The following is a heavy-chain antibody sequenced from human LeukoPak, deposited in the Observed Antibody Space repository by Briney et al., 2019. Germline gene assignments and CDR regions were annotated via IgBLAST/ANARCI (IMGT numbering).Heavy chain of an antibody. V-gene: IGHV4-61*01. D-gene: IGHD3-22*01. CDR1: GYSISSGYY. CDR3: ARGPYWRDSKDFDY. Sequence: SETLSLTCTVSGYSISSGYYWSWIRQPPGKGLEWIGYIYYSGSTNYNPSHKSRVTISVDTSKNQFSLKLSSVTAADTAVYYCARGPYWRDSKDFDYWGQGTLVTVSS. J-gene: IGHJ4*02. CDR2: IYYSGST.